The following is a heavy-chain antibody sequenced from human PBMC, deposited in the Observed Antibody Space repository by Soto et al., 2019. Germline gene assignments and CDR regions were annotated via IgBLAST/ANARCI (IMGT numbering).Heavy chain of an antibody. V-gene: IGHV1-69*02. CDR1: GGTFSSYT. Sequence: QVQLVQSGAEVQKPGSSVKVSCKASGGTFSSYTISWVRQAPGQGLEWMGRIIPILGIANYAQKFQGRVTITADKSTSTAYMELSSLRSEDTAVYYCARGAARLFYYYYYLDVWGKGTTVTVSS. J-gene: IGHJ6*03. CDR2: IIPILGIA. D-gene: IGHD6-6*01. CDR3: ARGAARLFYYYYYLDV.